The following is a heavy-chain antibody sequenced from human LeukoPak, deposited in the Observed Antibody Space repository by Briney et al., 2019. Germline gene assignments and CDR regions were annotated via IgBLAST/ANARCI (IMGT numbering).Heavy chain of an antibody. CDR1: GFTFSSYA. J-gene: IGHJ4*02. D-gene: IGHD3-10*01. V-gene: IGHV3-30-3*01. Sequence: PGGSLRLSCVTSGFTFSSYAMHWVRQAPGKGLEWVAVISYDGSNKYYADSVEGRFTISRDNSKNTLYLQMNSLRAEDTAVYYCARDRHYYGSGILGYWGQGTLVTVSS. CDR3: ARDRHYYGSGILGY. CDR2: ISYDGSNK.